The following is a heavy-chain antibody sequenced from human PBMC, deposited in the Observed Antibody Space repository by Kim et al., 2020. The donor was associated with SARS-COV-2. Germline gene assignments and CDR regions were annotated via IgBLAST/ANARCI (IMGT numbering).Heavy chain of an antibody. Sequence: ADSVKGRFTISRDNAKNSLYLQMNSLRAEDTAVYYCARDRLAGVPWGFDPWGQGTLVTVSS. D-gene: IGHD2-8*01. CDR3: ARDRLAGVPWGFDP. V-gene: IGHV3-21*01. J-gene: IGHJ5*02.